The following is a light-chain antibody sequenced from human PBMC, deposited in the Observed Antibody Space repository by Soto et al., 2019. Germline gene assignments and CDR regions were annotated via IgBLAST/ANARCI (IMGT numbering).Light chain of an antibody. CDR2: AAS. CDR1: QTIDTN. Sequence: EIVRTQSPATLSLSPGERATLPCRASQTIDTNLAWYQQKPGQAPRLLIFAASTRATGIPARFSGSGSGTEFSLTITSLQSEDFALYYCQQYNNRPPWTFGQGTKVDIK. CDR3: QQYNNRPPWT. V-gene: IGKV3-15*01. J-gene: IGKJ1*01.